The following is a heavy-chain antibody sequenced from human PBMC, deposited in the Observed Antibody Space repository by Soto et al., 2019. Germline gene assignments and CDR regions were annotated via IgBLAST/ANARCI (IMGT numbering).Heavy chain of an antibody. CDR1: GYTFTGYY. CDR3: ARSVAGRAVYYYYGMDV. J-gene: IGHJ6*02. CDR2: INPNSGGT. D-gene: IGHD6-19*01. Sequence: ASVKVSCKASGYTFTGYYMHWVRQAPGQGLEWMGWINPNSGGTNYAQKFQGWVTMTRDTSISTAYMELSRLRSDDTAVYYCARSVAGRAVYYYYGMDVWGQATSVTVS. V-gene: IGHV1-2*04.